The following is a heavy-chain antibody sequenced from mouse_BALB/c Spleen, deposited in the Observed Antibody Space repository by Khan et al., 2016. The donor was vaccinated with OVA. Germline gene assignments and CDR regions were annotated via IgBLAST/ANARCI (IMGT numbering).Heavy chain of an antibody. Sequence: EVQLQESGPGLVKPSQSLSLTCTVTGYSITSDYAWNWIRQFPGNKLEWVGYISYSGRTSYNPSLKSRISITRDTSKNQFFLQLSSVTTEDTATYYCAGSVTIATVRATDFDYWGQGTTLTVSS. V-gene: IGHV3-2*02. CDR3: AGSVTIATVRATDFDY. CDR2: ISYSGRT. J-gene: IGHJ2*01. CDR1: GYSITSDYA. D-gene: IGHD1-1*01.